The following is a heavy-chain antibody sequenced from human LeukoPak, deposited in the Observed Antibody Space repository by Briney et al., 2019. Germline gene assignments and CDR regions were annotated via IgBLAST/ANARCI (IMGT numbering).Heavy chain of an antibody. CDR3: ARVRATFSPHFDN. D-gene: IGHD5-12*01. CDR1: GFTFSGYW. J-gene: IGHJ4*02. CDR2: INSDGSST. Sequence: GGSLRLSCAASGFTFSGYWMHWVRQPPGKGLVWVSRINSDGSSTNYADSVKGRFTISRDNAKNTLYLQMNSLRAEDTAVYYCARVRATFSPHFDNWGQGTLVTVSS. V-gene: IGHV3-74*01.